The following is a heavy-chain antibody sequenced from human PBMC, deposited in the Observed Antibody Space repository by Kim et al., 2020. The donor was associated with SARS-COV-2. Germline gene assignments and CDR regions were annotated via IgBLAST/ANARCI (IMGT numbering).Heavy chain of an antibody. J-gene: IGHJ6*02. D-gene: IGHD6-13*01. CDR3: ARSRAAAGTLDYYYGMDV. Sequence: SVKVSCKASGGTFSSYAISWVRQAPGQGLEWMGGIIPIFGTANYAQKFQGRVTITADGSTSTAYMELSSLRSEDTAVYYCARSRAAAGTLDYYYGMDVWGQGTTVTVSS. CDR2: IIPIFGTA. V-gene: IGHV1-69*13. CDR1: GGTFSSYA.